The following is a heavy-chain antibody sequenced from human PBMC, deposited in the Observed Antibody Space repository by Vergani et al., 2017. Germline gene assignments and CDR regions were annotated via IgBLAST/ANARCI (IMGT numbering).Heavy chain of an antibody. J-gene: IGHJ3*01. V-gene: IGHV4-61*02. D-gene: IGHD6-19*01. Sequence: QVQLQASGPGRVKPSQTLSLTCTMSGGSISAGYYFWSWIRQPTGKGLEWLGHIFASGNACNSPSLKTRVSMSVDTSKNQFSLTVTSVTASDTAIYFCALLSGVYYSGVKGHPLRTSFDVWGQGTVVTVSS. CDR1: GGSISAGYYF. CDR2: IFASGNA. CDR3: ALLSGVYYSGVKGHPLRTSFDV.